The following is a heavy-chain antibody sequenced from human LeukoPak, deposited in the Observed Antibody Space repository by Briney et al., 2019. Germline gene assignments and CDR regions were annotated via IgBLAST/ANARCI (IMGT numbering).Heavy chain of an antibody. V-gene: IGHV3-11*01. Sequence: PGGSLRLSCAASEFVFSDYYMSWVRQAPGKGLEWVSYISSGGDTKYYADSVKGRFTISRDNAKNSLYLQMNNLRAEDTAVYYCAREMGGDYVSGTSFDLWGQGNMVTVSS. D-gene: IGHD3-16*01. CDR2: ISSGGDTK. CDR3: AREMGGDYVSGTSFDL. J-gene: IGHJ4*02. CDR1: EFVFSDYY.